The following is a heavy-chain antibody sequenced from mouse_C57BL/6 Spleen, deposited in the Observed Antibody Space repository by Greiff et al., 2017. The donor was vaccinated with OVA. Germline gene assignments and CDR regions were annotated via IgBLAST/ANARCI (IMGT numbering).Heavy chain of an antibody. J-gene: IGHJ4*01. Sequence: EVQLVESGGGLVQPKGSLKLSCAASGFSFNTYAMNWVRQAPGKGLEWVARIGSKSNNYATYYADSVKDRFTISRDDSESMLYLQMNNLKTEDTAMYYCVRQTAQAYYAMDYWGQGTSVTVSS. CDR2: IGSKSNNYAT. CDR3: VRQTAQAYYAMDY. V-gene: IGHV10-1*01. CDR1: GFSFNTYA. D-gene: IGHD3-2*02.